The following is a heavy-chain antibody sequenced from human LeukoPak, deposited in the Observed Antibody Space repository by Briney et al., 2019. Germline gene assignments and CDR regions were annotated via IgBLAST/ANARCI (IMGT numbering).Heavy chain of an antibody. Sequence: ASVKVSCKTSGGTFSSFAFAWVRQAPGQGLEWMAGIIPIFTTTNYAQEFQGRVSLTADESTSTVYMELRSLRSEDTAVYYCARGEVSSGSNWFDPWGQGTLVTVSS. CDR1: GGTFSSFA. CDR2: IIPIFTTT. J-gene: IGHJ5*02. V-gene: IGHV1-69*13. CDR3: ARGEVSSGSNWFDP. D-gene: IGHD3-10*01.